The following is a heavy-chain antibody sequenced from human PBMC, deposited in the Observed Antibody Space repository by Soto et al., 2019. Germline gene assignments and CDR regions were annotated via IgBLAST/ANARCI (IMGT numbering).Heavy chain of an antibody. Sequence: QVQLVQSGAAVTESGASVTVSCKASGYVFTSYGISWVRQAPGQGLEWMGWITIYNGNTNYAQEFQDRVAMTTDTSTTTAYMELRNLISHETAVYYCERIAAASTGWYFDNWGQGTLVTVSS. CDR3: ERIAAASTGWYFDN. CDR2: ITIYNGNT. CDR1: GYVFTSYG. V-gene: IGHV1-18*04. J-gene: IGHJ4*02. D-gene: IGHD6-13*01.